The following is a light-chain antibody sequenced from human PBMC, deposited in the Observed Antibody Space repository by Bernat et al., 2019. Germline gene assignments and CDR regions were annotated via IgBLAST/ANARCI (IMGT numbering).Light chain of an antibody. CDR2: KAS. CDR1: QSIISW. Sequence: DIQMTQSPSTLSASVGDRVTITCRASQSIISWLAWYQQKPGKAPKLLIYKASSLESGVPSRFSGTGSWTEFNLTISSMKPDDFATYYCQQYKTDWTFGQGTKVEIK. V-gene: IGKV1-5*03. J-gene: IGKJ1*01. CDR3: QQYKTDWT.